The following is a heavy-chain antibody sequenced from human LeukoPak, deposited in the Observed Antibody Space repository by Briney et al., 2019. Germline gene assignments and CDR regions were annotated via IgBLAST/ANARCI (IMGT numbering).Heavy chain of an antibody. CDR1: GFIFSSYG. CDR2: IWYDGSNR. J-gene: IGHJ3*02. CDR3: ARIHSLYYYDSSGYGAFDI. V-gene: IGHV3-33*01. D-gene: IGHD3-22*01. Sequence: SLRLSCAASGFIFSSYGIHWVRQAPGKGLEWVAVIWYDGSNRYYADSLKGRLTISRDNSKNTLYLQMNSLRAEDTAVYYCARIHSLYYYDSSGYGAFDIWGQGTMVTVSS.